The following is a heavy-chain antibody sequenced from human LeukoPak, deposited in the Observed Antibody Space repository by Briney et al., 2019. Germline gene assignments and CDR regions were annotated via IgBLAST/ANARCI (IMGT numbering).Heavy chain of an antibody. CDR2: IIPILGIA. J-gene: IGHJ4*02. CDR3: ARGRTYYYDSSGYYSFDY. V-gene: IGHV1-69*04. Sequence: SVKASCKASGYTFTGYYMHWVRQAPGQGLEWMGRIIPILGIANYAQKFQGRVTITADKSTSTAYMELSSLRSEDTAVYYCARGRTYYYDSSGYYSFDYWGQGTLVTVSS. CDR1: GYTFTGYY. D-gene: IGHD3-22*01.